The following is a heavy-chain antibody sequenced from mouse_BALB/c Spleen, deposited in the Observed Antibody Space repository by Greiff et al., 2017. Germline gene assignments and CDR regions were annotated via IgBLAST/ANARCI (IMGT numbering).Heavy chain of an antibody. V-gene: IGHV10-1*02. Sequence: EVQRVESGGGLVQPKGSLKLSCAASGFTFNTYAMNWVRQAPGKGLEWVARIRSKSNNYATYYADSVKDRFTISRDDSQSMLYLQMNNLKTEDTAMYYCVRLYDYGWYYAMDYWGQGTSVTVSS. CDR2: IRSKSNNYAT. J-gene: IGHJ4*01. D-gene: IGHD2-4*01. CDR1: GFTFNTYA. CDR3: VRLYDYGWYYAMDY.